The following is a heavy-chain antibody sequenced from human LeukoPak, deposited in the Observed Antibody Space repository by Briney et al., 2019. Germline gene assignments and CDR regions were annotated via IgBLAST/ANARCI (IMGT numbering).Heavy chain of an antibody. CDR1: GGSISSSSYY. V-gene: IGHV4-39*01. CDR2: IYYSGST. J-gene: IGHJ4*02. D-gene: IGHD3-10*01. CDR3: ARLGSTMVRGALFDY. Sequence: SETLSLTCTVSGGSISSSSYYWGWIRQPPGQGLEWIGSIYYSGSTYYNPSLKSRVTISVDTSKNQFSLKLSSVTAADTAVYYCARLGSTMVRGALFDYWGQGTLVTASS.